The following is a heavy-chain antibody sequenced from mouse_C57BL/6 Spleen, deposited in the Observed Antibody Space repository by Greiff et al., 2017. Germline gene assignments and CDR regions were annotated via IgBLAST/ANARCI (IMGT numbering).Heavy chain of an antibody. J-gene: IGHJ1*03. CDR1: GYAFSSYW. Sequence: VKLQESGAELVKPGASVKISCKASGYAFSSYWMNWVKQRPGKGLEWIGQIYPGDGDTNYNGPFKGKATLTADKSSCPAYMQLSSLTSEDAAVYFCARRYYGSSPWYFDVWGTGTTVTVSS. CDR3: ARRYYGSSPWYFDV. V-gene: IGHV1-80*01. CDR2: IYPGDGDT. D-gene: IGHD1-1*01.